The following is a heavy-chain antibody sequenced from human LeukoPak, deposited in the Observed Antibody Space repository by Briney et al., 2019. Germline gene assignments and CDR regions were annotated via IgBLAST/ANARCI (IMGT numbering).Heavy chain of an antibody. CDR2: MNPNSGNT. J-gene: IGHJ4*02. CDR1: GYTFKNYD. V-gene: IGHV1-8*02. CDR3: ARATPGGLHGYSFDY. Sequence: ASVKVSCNASGYTFKNYDINWVRQATGQGLEWMGWMNPNSGNTGFAQKFQDRVSVTRDTSINTAYMELTSLRSGDTAVYYCARATPGGLHGYSFDYWGQGTVVTVYS. D-gene: IGHD5-24*01.